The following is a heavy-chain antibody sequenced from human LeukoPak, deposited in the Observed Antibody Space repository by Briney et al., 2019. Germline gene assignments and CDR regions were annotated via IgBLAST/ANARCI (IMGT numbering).Heavy chain of an antibody. Sequence: GASVKVSCKASGGTFSSYAISWVRQAPGQGLEWMGWISAYNGNTNYAQKLQGRVTMTTDTSTSTAYMELRSLRSDDTAVYYCARTYYDFWSGYLSPVPAINWFDPWGQGTLVTVSS. D-gene: IGHD3-3*01. CDR2: ISAYNGNT. J-gene: IGHJ5*02. V-gene: IGHV1-18*01. CDR1: GGTFSSYA. CDR3: ARTYYDFWSGYLSPVPAINWFDP.